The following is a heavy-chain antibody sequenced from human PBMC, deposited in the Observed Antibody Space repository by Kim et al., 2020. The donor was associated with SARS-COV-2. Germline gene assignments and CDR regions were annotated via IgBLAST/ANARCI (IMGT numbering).Heavy chain of an antibody. CDR1: GGSISSSSYY. CDR2: IYYSRST. CDR3: ARDPGPYYDSSGYYYYDGDY. Sequence: SETLSLTCTVSGGSISSSSYYWGWIRQPPGKGLEWIGSIYYSRSTYYNPSLKSRVTISVDTSKNQFSLKLSSVTAADTAVYYCARDPGPYYDSSGYYYYDGDYWGQGTLVTVSS. V-gene: IGHV4-39*07. D-gene: IGHD3-22*01. J-gene: IGHJ4*02.